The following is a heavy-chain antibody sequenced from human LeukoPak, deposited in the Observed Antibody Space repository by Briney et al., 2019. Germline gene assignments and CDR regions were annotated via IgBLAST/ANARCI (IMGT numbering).Heavy chain of an antibody. J-gene: IGHJ4*02. CDR1: GFKFDEYP. D-gene: IGHD3-10*01. CDR2: ITGNGGTT. Sequence: PGGSLRLSCAASGFKFDEYPMRWVRQAPGKGLEWVAAITGNGGTTDYSDSVKGRCTVSRDNNKNSLFLQMNSLRTEDTGLYYCAKFYGSGTYYNNYFDFWGQGTLVTVSS. CDR3: AKFYGSGTYYNNYFDF. V-gene: IGHV3-43*02.